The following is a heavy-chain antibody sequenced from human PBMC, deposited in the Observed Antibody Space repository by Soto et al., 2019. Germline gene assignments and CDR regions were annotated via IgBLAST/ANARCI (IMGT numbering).Heavy chain of an antibody. V-gene: IGHV3-23*01. CDR1: GCTSGSYA. J-gene: IGHJ4*02. CDR2: ISGSGGST. Sequence: GVSLRLSWAASGCTSGSYAMSWLRQAPGKGLEWVSTISGSGGSTYYADSVKGRFTISRDNSKNTLYLQMNSLRAEDTAVYYCQRKGYSGQGTLVTVSS. CDR3: QRKGY.